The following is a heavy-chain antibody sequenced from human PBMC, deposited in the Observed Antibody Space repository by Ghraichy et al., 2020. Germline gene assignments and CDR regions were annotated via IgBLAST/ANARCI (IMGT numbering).Heavy chain of an antibody. V-gene: IGHV1-8*01. CDR2: MNPNSGNT. D-gene: IGHD5-18*01. CDR3: ARAYRRVDTAMAGCNGY. Sequence: ASVKVSCKASGYTFTSYDINWVRQATGQGLEWMGWMNPNSGNTGYAQKFQGRVTMTRNTSISTAYMELSSLRSEDTAVYYCARAYRRVDTAMAGCNGYWGQGTLVTVST. CDR1: GYTFTSYD. J-gene: IGHJ4*02.